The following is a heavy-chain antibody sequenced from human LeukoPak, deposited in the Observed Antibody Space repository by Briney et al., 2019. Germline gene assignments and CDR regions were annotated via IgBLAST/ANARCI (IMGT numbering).Heavy chain of an antibody. J-gene: IGHJ4*02. CDR3: ARVRGNDTRDFDY. D-gene: IGHD2-2*01. CDR1: GFTFSGYW. Sequence: GGSLRLSCAASGFTFSGYWMHWVHQAPGKGLVWVSHINAGGSNTVYADSVKGRFTISRDNAKNTLYLQMNGLRAEDTAVYYCARVRGNDTRDFDYWGQGALVTVSS. V-gene: IGHV3-74*03. CDR2: INAGGSNT.